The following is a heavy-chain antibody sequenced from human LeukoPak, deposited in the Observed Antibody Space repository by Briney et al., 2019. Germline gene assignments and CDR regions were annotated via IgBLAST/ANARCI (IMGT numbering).Heavy chain of an antibody. V-gene: IGHV3-30-3*01. CDR3: ARGSGGRTIWVVVPAAQSSNYYYYGMDV. CDR1: GFTFSSYA. Sequence: GGSLRLSCAASGFTFSSYAMNWVRQAPGKGLEWVAVISHDGSNKYYADSVKGRFTISRDNSKNTLYLQMNSLRAEDTAVYYCARGSGGRTIWVVVPAAQSSNYYYYGMDVWGQGTTVTVSS. D-gene: IGHD2-2*01. CDR2: ISHDGSNK. J-gene: IGHJ6*02.